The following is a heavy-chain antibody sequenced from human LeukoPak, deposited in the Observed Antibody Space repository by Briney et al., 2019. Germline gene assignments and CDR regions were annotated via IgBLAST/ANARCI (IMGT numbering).Heavy chain of an antibody. V-gene: IGHV1-2*02. CDR3: ARSSGLDAFDI. CDR1: GYTFTGYY. Sequence: GASVKVSCKASGYTFTGYYMHWVRQAPGQGLEWMGWINPNSGGTNYAQKFQGRVTMTRDTSISTAYMELSSLRSEDTAVYYCARSSGLDAFDIWGQGTMVTVSS. J-gene: IGHJ3*02. D-gene: IGHD6-19*01. CDR2: INPNSGGT.